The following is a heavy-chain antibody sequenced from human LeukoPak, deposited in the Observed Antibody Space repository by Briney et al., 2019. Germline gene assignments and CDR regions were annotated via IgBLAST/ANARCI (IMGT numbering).Heavy chain of an antibody. D-gene: IGHD1-26*01. Sequence: PGGSLRLSCAASGLTISSYSMNWVRQAPGKGLQWVSYISSSSSTIYYADSVKGRFTISRDNAKNSLYLQMNSLRAEDTAVYYCARIYSGSYYDAFDIWGQGTMVTVSS. V-gene: IGHV3-48*01. CDR2: ISSSSSTI. J-gene: IGHJ3*02. CDR1: GLTISSYS. CDR3: ARIYSGSYYDAFDI.